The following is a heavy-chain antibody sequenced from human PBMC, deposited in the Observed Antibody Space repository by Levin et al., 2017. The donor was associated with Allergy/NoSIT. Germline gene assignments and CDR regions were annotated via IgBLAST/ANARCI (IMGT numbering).Heavy chain of an antibody. J-gene: IGHJ6*02. CDR1: GGSISSSSYY. Sequence: SETLSLTCTVSGGSTVSGGSISSSSYYWGWIRQPPGKGLEWIGSIYYSGNTYYNPSLKSRVTISVDTSKNQFSLRLSAVTAADTAVYYCAAYCSSASCYYYYGLDVWGQGTTVTVSS. V-gene: IGHV4-39*01. CDR2: IYYSGNT. CDR3: AAYCSSASCYYYYGLDV. D-gene: IGHD2-2*01.